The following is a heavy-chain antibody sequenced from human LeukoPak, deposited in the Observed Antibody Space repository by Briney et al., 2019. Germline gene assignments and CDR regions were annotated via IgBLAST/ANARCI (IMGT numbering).Heavy chain of an antibody. Sequence: ASVKVSCKVSGYTLTELSMHWVRQAPGKGLEWMGGFDPEDGETIYAQKFQGRVTMTEDTSTDTAYMELSSLRSEDTAVYYCATVHYDFWSGYSMYYVDYWGQGTLVTVSS. CDR2: FDPEDGET. J-gene: IGHJ4*02. CDR3: ATVHYDFWSGYSMYYVDY. D-gene: IGHD3-3*01. CDR1: GYTLTELS. V-gene: IGHV1-24*01.